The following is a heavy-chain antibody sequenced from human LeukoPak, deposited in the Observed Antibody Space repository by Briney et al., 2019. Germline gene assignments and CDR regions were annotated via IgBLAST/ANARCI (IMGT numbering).Heavy chain of an antibody. CDR2: ISSSSSYI. J-gene: IGHJ4*02. V-gene: IGHV3-21*01. CDR1: GFTFSSYS. D-gene: IGHD5-12*01. CDR3: ARDSPIVATTFDY. Sequence: PGGSLRLSCAASGFTFSSYSMNWVRQAPGKGLEWVSSISSSSSYIYYADSVKGRFTISRDNAKNSLYLQMNSLRAEDTAVYYCARDSPIVATTFDYWGQGTLVTVSS.